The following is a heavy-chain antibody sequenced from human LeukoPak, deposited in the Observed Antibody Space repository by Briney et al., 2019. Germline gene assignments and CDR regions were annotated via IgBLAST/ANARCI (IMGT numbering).Heavy chain of an antibody. CDR2: ISYIGTT. CDR1: DDSFSSHY. D-gene: IGHD4-17*01. J-gene: IGHJ3*02. CDR3: ARDLVTVTKGFDI. Sequence: SETLSLTCAVSDDSFSSHYWTWIRQPPGKGLEGIGYISYIGTTNYNPSLKSRVTISIDTSKNQFSLKLSSVTAADTDVYYRARDLVTVTKGFDIWGQGTMVSVSS. V-gene: IGHV4-59*11.